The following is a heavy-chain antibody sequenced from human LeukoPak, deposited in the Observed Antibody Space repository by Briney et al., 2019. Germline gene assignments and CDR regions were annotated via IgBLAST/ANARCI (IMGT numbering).Heavy chain of an antibody. D-gene: IGHD6-19*01. CDR2: IYYSGST. V-gene: IGHV4-59*01. Sequence: SETLSLTCTISGGSISSYYWSWIRQPPGKGLEWIGYIYYSGSTNYNPSLKSRVTISVDTSKNQFSLKLSSVTAADTAVYYCARVIAVAGGVPPRYFDYWGQGTLVTVSS. CDR1: GGSISSYY. CDR3: ARVIAVAGGVPPRYFDY. J-gene: IGHJ4*02.